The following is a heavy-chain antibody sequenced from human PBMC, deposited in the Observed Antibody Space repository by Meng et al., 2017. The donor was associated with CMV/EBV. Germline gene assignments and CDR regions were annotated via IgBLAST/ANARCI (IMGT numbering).Heavy chain of an antibody. CDR3: ARVYIAAAGVSDY. CDR1: GFTFSRYS. J-gene: IGHJ4*02. CDR2: ISSSSSYI. V-gene: IGHV3-21*01. Sequence: LSLTCAASGFTFSRYSMNWVRQAPGKGLEWVSSISSSSSYIYYADSVKGRFTISRDNAKNSLYLQMNSLRAEDTAVYYCARVYIAAAGVSDYWGQGTLVTVSS. D-gene: IGHD6-13*01.